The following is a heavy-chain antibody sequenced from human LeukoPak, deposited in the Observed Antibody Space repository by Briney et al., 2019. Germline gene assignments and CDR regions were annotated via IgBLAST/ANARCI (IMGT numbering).Heavy chain of an antibody. J-gene: IGHJ4*02. CDR2: INPNSGGT. CDR1: GYTFTGYY. D-gene: IGHD5-18*01. V-gene: IGHV1-2*02. CDR3: ARDRSGYSYGEPLDH. Sequence: ASVKVSCKASGYTFTGYYMHWVRQAPGQGLEWMGWINPNSGGTNYAQKFQGRVTMTRDTSINTAYMELSRLRPDDTAVYYCARDRSGYSYGEPLDHWGQGTLVIVSS.